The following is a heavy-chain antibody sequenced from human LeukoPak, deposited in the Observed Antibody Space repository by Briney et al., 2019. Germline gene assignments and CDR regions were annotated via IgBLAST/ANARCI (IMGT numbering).Heavy chain of an antibody. J-gene: IGHJ4*02. CDR2: IYHSGST. D-gene: IGHD2/OR15-2a*01. V-gene: IGHV4-38-2*02. CDR1: GYSISSGYY. CDR3: ARSFYDLLATFDY. Sequence: SETLSLTCTVSGYSISSGYYWGWIRQPPGKGLEWIGSIYHSGSTYYNPSLKSRVTISVDTSKNQFSLKLSSVTAADTAVYYCARSFYDLLATFDYWGQGTLVTVSS.